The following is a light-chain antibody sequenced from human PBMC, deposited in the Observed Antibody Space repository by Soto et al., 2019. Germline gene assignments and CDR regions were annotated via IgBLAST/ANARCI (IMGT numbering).Light chain of an antibody. CDR3: QQFNNYPHL. V-gene: IGKV1D-13*01. CDR1: QGISSA. J-gene: IGKJ3*01. CDR2: DAS. Sequence: AIQLTQSPSSLSASVGDSVTITCRASQGISSALAWYQQKPGKAPKLLIYDASSLESGVPSRFSGSGSGTDFTLTISSLQSEDFATYYCQQFNNYPHLFGPGTKVDIK.